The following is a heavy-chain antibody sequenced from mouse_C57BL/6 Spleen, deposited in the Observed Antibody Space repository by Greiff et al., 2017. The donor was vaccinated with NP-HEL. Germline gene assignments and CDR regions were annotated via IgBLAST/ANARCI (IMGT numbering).Heavy chain of an antibody. CDR3: APITTVVAHWYFDV. CDR1: GYAFSSSW. J-gene: IGHJ1*03. V-gene: IGHV1-82*01. D-gene: IGHD1-1*01. CDR2: IYPGDGDT. Sequence: VQRVESGPELVKPGASVKISCKASGYAFSSSWMNWVKQRPGKGLEWIGRIYPGDGDTNYNGKFKGKATLTADKSSSTAYMQLSSLTSEDSAVYFCAPITTVVAHWYFDVWGTGTTVTVSS.